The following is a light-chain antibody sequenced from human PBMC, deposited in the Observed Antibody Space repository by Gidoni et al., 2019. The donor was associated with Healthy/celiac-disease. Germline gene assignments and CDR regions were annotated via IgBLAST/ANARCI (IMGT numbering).Light chain of an antibody. CDR1: QRVLYSSNNKNY. J-gene: IGKJ2*01. CDR2: WAS. V-gene: IGKV4-1*01. Sequence: DIVMTQSPDSLAVSLGERATINCKSSQRVLYSSNNKNYLAWYQQKPGQPPKLLIYWASTRESGVPDRFSGSGSGTDFTLTIISLQAEDVAVYYCQQYYSTPYTFGQGTKLEIK. CDR3: QQYYSTPYT.